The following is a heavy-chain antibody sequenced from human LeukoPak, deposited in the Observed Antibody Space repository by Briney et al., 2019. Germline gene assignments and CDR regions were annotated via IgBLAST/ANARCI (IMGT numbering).Heavy chain of an antibody. V-gene: IGHV1-3*01. CDR1: GYTFTNYA. CDR3: ARQYYYGSGSYWYFDH. CDR2: INAGNGNT. J-gene: IGHJ4*02. D-gene: IGHD3-10*01. Sequence: ASVKVSCKASGYTFTNYAMHWVHQAPGQRLEWMAWINAGNGNTKNSQKFQGRLTITRDTSASTAYMELSSLRSEDTAVYYCARQYYYGSGSYWYFDHWGQGTLVTVSS.